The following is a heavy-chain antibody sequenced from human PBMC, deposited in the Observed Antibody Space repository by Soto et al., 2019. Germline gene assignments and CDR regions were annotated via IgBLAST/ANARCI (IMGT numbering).Heavy chain of an antibody. Sequence: PGESLKISCMGSGYKVSTWHNFTSYWIAWVRQMPGEGLEWMGIIYPGDSDTRYSPSFQGQVTISADKSINSVYLQWSSLKASDTATYYCASTAVHAAGYYYYYGMDVWGRGTTVTVSS. J-gene: IGHJ6*02. CDR2: IYPGDSDT. CDR1: GYKVSTWHNFTSYW. V-gene: IGHV5-51*01. D-gene: IGHD6-19*01. CDR3: ASTAVHAAGYYYYYGMDV.